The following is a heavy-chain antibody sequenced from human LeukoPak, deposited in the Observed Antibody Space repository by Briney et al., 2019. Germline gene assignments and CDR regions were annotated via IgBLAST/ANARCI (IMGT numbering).Heavy chain of an antibody. V-gene: IGHV4-59*01. D-gene: IGHD6-19*01. CDR1: GGSISSYY. J-gene: IGHJ4*02. CDR2: IYYSGST. CDR3: ARVGAVAGTFDY. Sequence: SETLSLTCTVSGGSISSYYWSWIRQPPGKGLEWIGYIYYSGSTNYNPSLKSRVTISVDTSKNQFSLKLSSVTAADTAVYCCARVGAVAGTFDYRGQGTLVTVSS.